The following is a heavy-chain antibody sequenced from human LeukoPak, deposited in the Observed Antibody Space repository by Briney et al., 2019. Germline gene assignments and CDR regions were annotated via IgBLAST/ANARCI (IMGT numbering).Heavy chain of an antibody. J-gene: IGHJ6*02. CDR1: GDSISGSSYY. Sequence: SETLSLTCTVSGDSISGSSYYWGWIRQPPGKGLEWIGSMYYSGSTYYNPSLKSRVTISVDTSKNQFSLKLSSVTAADTAVYYCARGTSLRFLEWLATKYYYGMDVWGQGITVTVSS. D-gene: IGHD3-3*01. V-gene: IGHV4-39*07. CDR2: MYYSGST. CDR3: ARGTSLRFLEWLATKYYYGMDV.